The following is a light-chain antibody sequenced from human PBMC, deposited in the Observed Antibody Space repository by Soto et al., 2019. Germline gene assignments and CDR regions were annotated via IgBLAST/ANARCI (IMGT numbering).Light chain of an antibody. J-gene: IGKJ1*01. CDR3: QQYRT. CDR1: QSVSSRY. CDR2: DAS. Sequence: EIVLTQSPGTLSLSPGERATLSCRASQSVSSRYLVWYQQKPGQAPRLLIYDASNRATGIPARFSGGGSGTDFTLTISRLEPEDFAVYYCQQYRTFGQGTKVDI. V-gene: IGKV3-20*01.